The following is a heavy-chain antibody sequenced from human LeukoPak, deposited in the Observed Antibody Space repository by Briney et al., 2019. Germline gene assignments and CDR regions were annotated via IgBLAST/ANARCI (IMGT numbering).Heavy chain of an antibody. CDR1: GFTFSDRY. CDR2: TRNKANSYTT. V-gene: IGHV3-72*01. J-gene: IGHJ4*02. D-gene: IGHD5-18*01. CDR3: ARGGYGFDY. Sequence: GGSLRLSCAASGFTFSDRYMDWVRQAPGKGLEWVGRTRNKANSYTTEYAASVKGRFTISRDDSKNSLYLQMNSLKTEDTAVYYCARGGYGFDYWGQGTLVIVSS.